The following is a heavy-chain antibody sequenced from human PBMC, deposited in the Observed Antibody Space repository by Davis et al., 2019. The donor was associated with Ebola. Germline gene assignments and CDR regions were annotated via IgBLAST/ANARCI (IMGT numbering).Heavy chain of an antibody. Sequence: AASATVSCRASGYTFTGYYMHWVRQAPGQGLVWMGWINPNSGGTNYAQTFQGWVTMTRDTSISTAYMELSRLRSDDTAVYYCARDSAVAGIWDYYYYYGMDVWGQGTTVTVSS. CDR3: ARDSAVAGIWDYYYYYGMDV. D-gene: IGHD6-19*01. CDR1: GYTFTGYY. J-gene: IGHJ6*02. V-gene: IGHV1-2*04. CDR2: INPNSGGT.